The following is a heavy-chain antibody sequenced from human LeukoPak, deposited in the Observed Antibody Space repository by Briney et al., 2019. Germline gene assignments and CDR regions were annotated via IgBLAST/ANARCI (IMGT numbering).Heavy chain of an antibody. D-gene: IGHD1-26*01. Sequence: GGSLRLSCAASGFTFSSYSMTWVRQAPGKGLEWVSYISSSSSTIYYADSVKGRFTISRDNAKNSLYLQMNSLRAEDTAVYYCARDWSIVGATLRDYWGQGTLVTVSS. V-gene: IGHV3-48*01. CDR2: ISSSSSTI. J-gene: IGHJ4*02. CDR3: ARDWSIVGATLRDY. CDR1: GFTFSSYS.